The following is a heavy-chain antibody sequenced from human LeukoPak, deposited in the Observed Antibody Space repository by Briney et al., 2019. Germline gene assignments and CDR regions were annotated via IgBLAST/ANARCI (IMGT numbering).Heavy chain of an antibody. D-gene: IGHD6-13*01. CDR1: GFTFSSYG. V-gene: IGHV3-23*01. J-gene: IGHJ6*03. CDR3: ASCSSWYEYPTMSRYYYYYYMDV. Sequence: GGSLRLSCAASGFTFSSYGMSWVRQAPGKGLQWVSVIIGSGSSTYYADSVKGRFTISRDNARNTLYLQMNSLRAEDTAVYYCASCSSWYEYPTMSRYYYYYYMDVWGKGTTVTVSS. CDR2: IIGSGSST.